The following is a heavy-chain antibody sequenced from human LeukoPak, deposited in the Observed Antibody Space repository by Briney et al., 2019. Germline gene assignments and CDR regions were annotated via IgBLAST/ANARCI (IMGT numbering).Heavy chain of an antibody. V-gene: IGHV4-39*07. Sequence: SETLSLTCTVSGGSISSSSYYWGWIRQPPGKGLEWIGSIYYSGSTYYNPSLKSRVTISVDTSKNQFSLKLSSVTAADTAVYYCARDLLRYAFDYWGRGTLVTVSS. CDR2: IYYSGST. J-gene: IGHJ4*02. CDR3: ARDLLRYAFDY. CDR1: GGSISSSSYY. D-gene: IGHD1-1*01.